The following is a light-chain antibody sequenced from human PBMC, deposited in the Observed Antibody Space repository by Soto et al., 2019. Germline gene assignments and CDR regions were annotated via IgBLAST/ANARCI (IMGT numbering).Light chain of an antibody. V-gene: IGLV2-23*02. J-gene: IGLJ7*01. CDR1: SSDVGSHNL. CDR2: EVS. Sequence: HSVLTQPASVSGSPGQSITISCTGTSSDVGSHNLVSWYQQHPGQAPKLMIYEVSKRPLGVSARFSASKSGNTASLTISGLQAEDEADYYCCSYGGSRAVFGGGTQLTVL. CDR3: CSYGGSRAV.